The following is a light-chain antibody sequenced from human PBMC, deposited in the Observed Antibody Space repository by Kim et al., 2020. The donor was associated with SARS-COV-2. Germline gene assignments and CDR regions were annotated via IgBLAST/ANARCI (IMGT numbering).Light chain of an antibody. V-gene: IGLV2-8*01. J-gene: IGLJ3*02. CDR1: SRDIGGYNY. CDR2: EVN. CDR3: YSYAGSNNWV. Sequence: GPAVTISCTGTSRDIGGYNYVSWYPQHPGKAPQLMIYEVNKRPSGVPDRFSGSKSGNTASLTVSGLQAEDEADYYCYSYAGSNNWVFGGGTQLTVL.